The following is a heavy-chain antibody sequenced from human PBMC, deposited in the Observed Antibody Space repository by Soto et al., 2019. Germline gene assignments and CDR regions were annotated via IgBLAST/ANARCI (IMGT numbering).Heavy chain of an antibody. CDR3: ARDMKYCSGGSCYSVYYHYMEV. Sequence: GASVKVSCKASGYTFTSYYMHWVRQSPGQGLEWMGIINPSGGSTSYAQKFQGRVTMTRDTSTSTVYMELSSLRSEDTAVYYCARDMKYCSGGSCYSVYYHYMEVWGKGTTVTVSS. CDR2: INPSGGST. D-gene: IGHD2-15*01. CDR1: GYTFTSYY. J-gene: IGHJ6*03. V-gene: IGHV1-46*03.